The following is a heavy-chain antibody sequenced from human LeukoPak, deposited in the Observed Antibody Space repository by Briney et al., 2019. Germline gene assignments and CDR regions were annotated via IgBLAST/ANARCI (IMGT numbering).Heavy chain of an antibody. V-gene: IGHV3-7*02. Sequence: GGSLRLSCAASGFTLTKYGMNGGGQAPGKRLEWVATINLDGTDKYYVDSVKGRFTISRDNTKKSLLLQMNSLGVEDTAVYYCVTVPRGSSSYWGRGTLVTVSS. D-gene: IGHD5-12*01. CDR1: GFTLTKYG. J-gene: IGHJ4*02. CDR2: INLDGTDK. CDR3: VTVPRGSSSY.